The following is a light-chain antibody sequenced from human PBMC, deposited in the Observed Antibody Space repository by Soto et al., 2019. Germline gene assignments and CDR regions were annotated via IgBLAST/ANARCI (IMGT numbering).Light chain of an antibody. J-gene: IGKJ5*01. CDR3: QQCDNSKIT. V-gene: IGKV3-20*01. CDR2: GAS. CDR1: QSVSSSY. Sequence: EIVLTQSPGTLSLSPGEGATLSCRASQSVSSSYLAWYQQKPGQAPRLLIYGASNRATGIPDRFSGSGSGTDFTLTISRLEPEDFAVYYCQQCDNSKITFGQGTRLEI.